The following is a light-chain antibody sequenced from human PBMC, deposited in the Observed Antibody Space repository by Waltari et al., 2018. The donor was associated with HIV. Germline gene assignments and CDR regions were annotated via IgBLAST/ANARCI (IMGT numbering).Light chain of an antibody. CDR1: QGIGSS. CDR2: SAS. V-gene: IGKV1-9*01. J-gene: IGKJ4*01. CDR3: QQYDSYPLT. Sequence: DIQLTQSPSFLSASIGARVNITCRAAQGIGSSLAWYQAKPGRAPKLLVYSASILQAGVPLRFGGSGSGTEFTLTVSSLQPEDFAAYYCQQYDSYPLTFGGGTKVEIK.